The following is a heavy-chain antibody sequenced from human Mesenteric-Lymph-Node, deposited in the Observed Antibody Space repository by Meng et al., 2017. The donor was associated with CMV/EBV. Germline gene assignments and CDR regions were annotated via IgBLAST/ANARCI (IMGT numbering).Heavy chain of an antibody. V-gene: IGHV4-39*07. J-gene: IGHJ4*02. Sequence: SETLSLTCTVSGGSISSSSYYWGWIRQPPGKGLEWIGSIYYSGSTYYNPSLKSRVTISVDTSKNQFSLKLSSVTAADTAVYYCATSHYDFWSGAQVDYWGQGTLVTVSS. CDR2: IYYSGST. CDR3: ATSHYDFWSGAQVDY. D-gene: IGHD3-3*01. CDR1: GGSISSSSYY.